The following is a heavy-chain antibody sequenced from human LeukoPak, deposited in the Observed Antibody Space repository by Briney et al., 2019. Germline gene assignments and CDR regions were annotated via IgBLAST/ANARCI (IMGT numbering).Heavy chain of an antibody. J-gene: IGHJ4*02. Sequence: GGSLRLSCAASGFTFSDYYMSWIRQAPGKGLEWVSYISSSGSTIYYADSVKGRFTISRDNAKSSPYLQMNSLRAEDTAVYYCAKAIWMTTVTPDYWGQGTLVTVSS. CDR3: AKAIWMTTVTPDY. V-gene: IGHV3-11*01. D-gene: IGHD4-11*01. CDR1: GFTFSDYY. CDR2: ISSSGSTI.